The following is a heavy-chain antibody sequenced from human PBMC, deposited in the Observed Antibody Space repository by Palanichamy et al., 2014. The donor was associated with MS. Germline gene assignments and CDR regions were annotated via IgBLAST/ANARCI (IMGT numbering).Heavy chain of an antibody. CDR1: GGSISSSSNY. J-gene: IGHJ5*02. CDR3: ARQGHSNYGPGNWFDP. Sequence: QLPLQESGPGLVKPSETLSLTCTVSGGSISSSSNYWGWIRQPPGKGLEWIGSIYYTGSTYYNPSLKSRVTISVDTSKNQFSLKLSSVTAADTAVYYCARQGHSNYGPGNWFDPWGQGTLVTVSS. D-gene: IGHD4-11*01. CDR2: IYYTGST. V-gene: IGHV4-39*01.